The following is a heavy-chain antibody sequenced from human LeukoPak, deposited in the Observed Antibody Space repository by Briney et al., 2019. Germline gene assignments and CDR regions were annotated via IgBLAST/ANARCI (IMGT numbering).Heavy chain of an antibody. V-gene: IGHV4-31*03. D-gene: IGHD6-13*01. Sequence: SQTLSLTCTVSGGSISSGGYYWSWIRQHPGKGLEWIGYIYYSGSTYYNPSLKSRVTMSVDTSKNQFSLKLSSVTAADTAVYYCARGVAAAGTADYWGQGTLVTVSS. J-gene: IGHJ4*02. CDR3: ARGVAAAGTADY. CDR1: GGSISSGGYY. CDR2: IYYSGST.